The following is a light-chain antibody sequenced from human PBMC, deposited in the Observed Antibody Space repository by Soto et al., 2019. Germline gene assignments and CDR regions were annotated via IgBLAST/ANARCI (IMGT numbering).Light chain of an antibody. J-gene: IGKJ3*01. CDR3: QQYGSSFT. CDR1: QSVSSSY. V-gene: IGKV3-20*01. CDR2: GAS. Sequence: EIVLTQSPGTLSLSPGERATLSCRASQSVSSSYLARYQQKPGQAPRLLIYGASSRATGIPDRFSGSGSGTDFTLTISRLEPEDFAVYYCQQYGSSFTFGPGTNVDIK.